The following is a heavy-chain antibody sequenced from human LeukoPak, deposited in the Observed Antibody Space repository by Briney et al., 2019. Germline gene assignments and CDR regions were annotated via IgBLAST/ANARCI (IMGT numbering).Heavy chain of an antibody. CDR2: INHSGST. D-gene: IGHD5-18*01. CDR3: ARGRSAIQLWLLLPHTHSSGPTYDY. V-gene: IGHV4-34*01. J-gene: IGHJ4*02. CDR1: GGSFSSYY. Sequence: SGTLSLTCAVYGGSFSSYYWSWIHQPPGKGLERIGEINHSGSTNYNPSLKSRVTISVATSENQFSLELSSVTAADTAVYYCARGRSAIQLWLLLPHTHSSGPTYDYWGQGTLVTVSS.